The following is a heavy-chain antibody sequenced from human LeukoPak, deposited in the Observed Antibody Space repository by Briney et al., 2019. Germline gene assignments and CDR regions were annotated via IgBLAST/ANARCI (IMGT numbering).Heavy chain of an antibody. CDR2: IKSDGSTT. CDR1: GFTFSGYW. D-gene: IGHD5-18*01. Sequence: PVGSLRLSCVASGFTFSGYWMHWVRQAPGKGLVWVSRIKSDGSTTTYADSVKGRFTTSRDNAKNTLYLQMNSLTAEDTAVYYCARDPGHGQLWSPFDPWGQGTLVTVSS. J-gene: IGHJ5*02. CDR3: ARDPGHGQLWSPFDP. V-gene: IGHV3-74*01.